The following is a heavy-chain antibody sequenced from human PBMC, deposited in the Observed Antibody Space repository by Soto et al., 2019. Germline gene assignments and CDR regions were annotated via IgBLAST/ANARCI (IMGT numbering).Heavy chain of an antibody. CDR2: IWYDGSNK. CDR3: ARESLTGWLVFDY. J-gene: IGHJ4*02. V-gene: IGHV3-33*01. CDR1: GFTFSSYG. Sequence: QVQLVESGGGVVQPGRSLRLSCAASGFTFSSYGMHWVRQAPGKGLEWVAVIWYDGSNKYYADSVKGRFTISRDNSKNTLYLQMNSLGAEDTAVYYCARESLTGWLVFDYWGQGTLVTVSS. D-gene: IGHD6-19*01.